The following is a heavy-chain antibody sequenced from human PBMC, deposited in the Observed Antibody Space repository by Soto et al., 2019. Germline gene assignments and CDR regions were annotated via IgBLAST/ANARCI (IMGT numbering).Heavy chain of an antibody. D-gene: IGHD1-7*01. J-gene: IGHJ4*02. CDR3: ARERGWNYGGFNS. CDR1: VGTFRTYA. Sequence: LGLSCAGSVGTFRTYAMNWARQAPGKGLEWLSSISTSSNTRHYTDSVKGRFTISRDNARNSRYLQMDRLRDQDTAVYYWARERGWNYGGFNSWRQGTLVTVSS. V-gene: IGHV3-48*02. CDR2: ISTSSNTR.